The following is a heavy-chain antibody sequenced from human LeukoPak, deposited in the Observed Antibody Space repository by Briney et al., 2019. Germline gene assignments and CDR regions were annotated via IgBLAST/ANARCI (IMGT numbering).Heavy chain of an antibody. CDR3: ARSRSYYAFDI. CDR1: GFTFSDHY. CDR2: IRNKANSYTT. D-gene: IGHD1-26*01. Sequence: GGSLRLSCAASGFTFSDHYMDWVRQAPGKGLEWVGRIRNKANSYTTEYAASVKGRFTISRDDSKNLLYLQMNSLKTEDTAVYYCARSRSYYAFDIWGQGTMVTVSS. J-gene: IGHJ3*02. V-gene: IGHV3-72*01.